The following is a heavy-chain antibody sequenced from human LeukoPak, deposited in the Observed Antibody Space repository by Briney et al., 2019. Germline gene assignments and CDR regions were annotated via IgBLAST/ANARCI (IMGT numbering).Heavy chain of an antibody. V-gene: IGHV3-15*01. J-gene: IGHJ4*02. CDR2: IKSKTDGGTT. CDR1: GFTFSNAW. CDR3: ARESSGDYDSSGYYHEGKYFDY. D-gene: IGHD3-22*01. Sequence: GGSLRLSCAASGFTFSNAWMSWVRQAPGKGLEWVGRIKSKTDGGTTDYAAPVKGRFTISRDNAKNSLYLQMNSLRAEDTAVYYCARESSGDYDSSGYYHEGKYFDYWGQGTLVTVSS.